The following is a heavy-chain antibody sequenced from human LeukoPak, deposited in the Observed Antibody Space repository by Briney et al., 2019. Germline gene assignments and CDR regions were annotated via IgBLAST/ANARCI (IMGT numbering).Heavy chain of an antibody. Sequence: PGGSLRLSCAASGLTFSTYWMSWVRQAPGKGLEWVANIKEDGSETYYVDSLRGRFTISRDNLKNSLYLQINSLRAEDTAVYYCGRDSFETDIDYWGQGTLVTVSS. J-gene: IGHJ4*02. D-gene: IGHD1-14*01. V-gene: IGHV3-7*01. CDR1: GLTFSTYW. CDR3: GRDSFETDIDY. CDR2: IKEDGSET.